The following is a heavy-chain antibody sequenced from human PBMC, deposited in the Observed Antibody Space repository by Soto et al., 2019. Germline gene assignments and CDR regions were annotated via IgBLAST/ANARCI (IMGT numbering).Heavy chain of an antibody. D-gene: IGHD1-1*01. CDR2: INPNGGST. CDR1: GYTFTNYY. CDR3: ARVNSNGNNWVGFDY. J-gene: IGHJ4*02. Sequence: QVQLVQSGAEVKKPGASVKVSCKASGYTFTNYYMHWVRQAPGQGLEWMGVINPNGGSTDYAQKFQGRVTLTRDTSTSAVYMELSSLRSDDTAVYYCARVNSNGNNWVGFDYWGQGTLVTVSS. V-gene: IGHV1-46*01.